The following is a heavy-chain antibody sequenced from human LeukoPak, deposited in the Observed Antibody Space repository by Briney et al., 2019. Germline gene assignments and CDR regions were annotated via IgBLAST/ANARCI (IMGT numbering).Heavy chain of an antibody. CDR1: GYTLTELS. CDR3: ATQGGYCSSTSCYGSQYYYYMDV. D-gene: IGHD2-2*01. J-gene: IGHJ6*03. Sequence: ASVKVSCKVSGYTLTELSMHWVRQALGKGLEWMGGFDPEDGETIYAQKFQGRVTMTEDTSTDTAYMELSSLRSEDTAVYYCATQGGYCSSTSCYGSQYYYYMDVWGKGTTVTVSS. V-gene: IGHV1-24*01. CDR2: FDPEDGET.